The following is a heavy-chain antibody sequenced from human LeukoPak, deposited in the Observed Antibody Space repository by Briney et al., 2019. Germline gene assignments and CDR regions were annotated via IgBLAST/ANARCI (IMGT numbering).Heavy chain of an antibody. V-gene: IGHV4-39*01. CDR3: ARAPSGNYYYYYGMDV. CDR2: IYYSGST. J-gene: IGHJ6*02. Sequence: PSETLSLTCTVSGGSISSSSYYWGWIRQPPGKGLEWIGSIYYSGSTYYNPSLKSRVTISVDTSKNQFSLKLSSVTAADTAVYYCARAPSGNYYYYYGMDVWGQGTTVTVSS. D-gene: IGHD3-10*01. CDR1: GGSISSSSYY.